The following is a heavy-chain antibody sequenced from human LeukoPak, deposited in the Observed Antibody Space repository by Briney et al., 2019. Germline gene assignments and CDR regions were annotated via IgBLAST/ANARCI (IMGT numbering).Heavy chain of an antibody. CDR2: ISGSGGST. V-gene: IGHV3-23*01. CDR3: AKDPGYYYGSGRIISVAFDI. D-gene: IGHD3-10*01. CDR1: GFTFSSYA. Sequence: GGSLRLSCAASGFTFSSYAMSWVRQAPGKGLEWVSAISGSGGSTYYADSVKGRFTISRDNSKNTLYLQMNSLRAEDTAVYYCAKDPGYYYGSGRIISVAFDIWGQGTMVTVSS. J-gene: IGHJ3*02.